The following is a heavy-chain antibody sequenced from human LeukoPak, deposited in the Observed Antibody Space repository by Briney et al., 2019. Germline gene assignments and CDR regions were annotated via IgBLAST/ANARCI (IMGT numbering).Heavy chain of an antibody. CDR3: ARLTTTSPEDF. Sequence: SETLSLTCAVSGCSISSGYFWGWIRQPPGKGLEWIGSIYHSGSTYYNPSLKSRVTISVDTSKNQFSLKVNSVTAADTAVYYCARLTTTSPEDFWGQATLVTVSS. V-gene: IGHV4-38-2*01. CDR2: IYHSGST. J-gene: IGHJ4*02. D-gene: IGHD4-11*01. CDR1: GCSISSGYF.